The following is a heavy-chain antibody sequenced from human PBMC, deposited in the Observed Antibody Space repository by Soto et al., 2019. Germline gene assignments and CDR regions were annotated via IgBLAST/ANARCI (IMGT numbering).Heavy chain of an antibody. D-gene: IGHD3-3*01. CDR1: GFTFSSYA. CDR2: ISGSGGST. CDR3: ALLEGDTYYDFWSGYYTGPDY. V-gene: IGHV3-23*01. J-gene: IGHJ4*02. Sequence: GGSPRLSCAASGFTFSSYAMSWVRQAPGKGLEWVSAISGSGGSTYYADSVKGRFTISRDNSKNTLYLQMNSLRAEDTAVYYCALLEGDTYYDFWSGYYTGPDYWGQGTLVTVSS.